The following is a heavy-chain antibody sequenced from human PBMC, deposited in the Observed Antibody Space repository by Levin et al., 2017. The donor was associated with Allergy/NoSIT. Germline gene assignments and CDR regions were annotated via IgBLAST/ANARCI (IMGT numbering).Heavy chain of an antibody. V-gene: IGHV4-59*01. Sequence: SETLSLTCTVSGVSMIGYYWTWIRKSPGKGLEWIGFIGNTGKIKYNPSLKSRISISIDTSKNQFSLELNFVTAADTAVYYCARLPDISGWPFDSWGQGILVTVSS. CDR2: IGNTGKI. CDR1: GVSMIGYY. CDR3: ARLPDISGWPFDS. J-gene: IGHJ4*02. D-gene: IGHD6-19*01.